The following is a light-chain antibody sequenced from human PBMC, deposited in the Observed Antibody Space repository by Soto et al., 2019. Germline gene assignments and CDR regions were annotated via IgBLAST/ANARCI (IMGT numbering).Light chain of an antibody. CDR2: EVT. V-gene: IGLV2-8*01. CDR1: SSDVGGYNF. CDR3: ASEAGGNKV. Sequence: QSVLTQPPSASGSPGQSVTISCTGTSSDVGGYNFVSWYQQHPGKAPKLVIYEVTKRPSVVTDRFSGSKSGNTASLTVSGLLPEDEADYYCASEAGGNKVFGTGTKLTVL. J-gene: IGLJ1*01.